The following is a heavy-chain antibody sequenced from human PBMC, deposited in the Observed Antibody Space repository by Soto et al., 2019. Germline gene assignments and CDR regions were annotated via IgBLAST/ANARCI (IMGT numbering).Heavy chain of an antibody. CDR2: IGSKANNYAA. J-gene: IGHJ4*02. V-gene: IGHV3-73*01. D-gene: IGHD3-3*01. CDR1: GFTFSGST. Sequence: GGSLRLSCAASGFTFSGSTLHWVRQASGKGLEWVGRIGSKANNYAAAYAVSLKGRFTISRDDSRNTAYLQMSSLKTEDTAVYYCARGVYPFWSGHPKGLDYWGQGTVGTV. CDR3: ARGVYPFWSGHPKGLDY.